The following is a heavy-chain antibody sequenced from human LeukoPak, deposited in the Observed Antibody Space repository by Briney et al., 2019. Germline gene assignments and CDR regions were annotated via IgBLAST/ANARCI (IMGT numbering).Heavy chain of an antibody. Sequence: SETLSLTCTVSGGSISSYYWSWIRQPAGKGLEWIGRIYTSGSTNYNPSLKSRVTMSVDTSKNQFSLKLSSVTAADTAVYYCARERDSSGYHYYFDYWGQGTLVTVSS. V-gene: IGHV4-4*07. J-gene: IGHJ4*02. CDR1: GGSISSYY. D-gene: IGHD3-22*01. CDR3: ARERDSSGYHYYFDY. CDR2: IYTSGST.